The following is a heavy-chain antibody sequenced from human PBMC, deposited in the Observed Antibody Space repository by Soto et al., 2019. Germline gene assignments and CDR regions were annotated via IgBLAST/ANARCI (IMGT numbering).Heavy chain of an antibody. Sequence: ASVKVSCKASGYTFTDYYMHWVRQAPGQGLEWMGWINPNSGGTNYAQKFQGRVTMTRDTSISTAYMELSRLRSDDAAVYYCARKLELRGSYYYYYDMDVWGQGTTVTVSS. D-gene: IGHD1-7*01. CDR1: GYTFTDYY. CDR2: INPNSGGT. CDR3: ARKLELRGSYYYYYDMDV. V-gene: IGHV1-2*02. J-gene: IGHJ6*02.